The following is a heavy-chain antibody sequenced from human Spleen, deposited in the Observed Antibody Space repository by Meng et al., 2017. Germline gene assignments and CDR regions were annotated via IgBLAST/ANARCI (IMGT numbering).Heavy chain of an antibody. J-gene: IGHJ6*02. V-gene: IGHV1-69*06. D-gene: IGHD2-2*01. CDR3: ARVVVVVPAATYYYYYGMDV. CDR2: IIPIFGTA. Sequence: SVKVSCKASGGTFSSYAISWVRQAPGQGLEWRGGIIPIFGTANYAQRFQGRVTITADNSTSTAYMELSSLRSEDTAVYYCARVVVVVPAATYYYYYGMDVWGQGTTVTVSS. CDR1: GGTFSSYA.